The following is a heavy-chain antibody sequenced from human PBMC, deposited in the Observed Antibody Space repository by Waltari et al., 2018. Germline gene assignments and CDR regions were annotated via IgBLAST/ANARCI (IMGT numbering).Heavy chain of an antibody. CDR1: GGSISSHY. D-gene: IGHD5-12*01. V-gene: IGHV4-59*11. J-gene: IGHJ4*02. Sequence: QVQLQESGPGLVKPSETLSLTCTVSGGSISSHYWSWIRQPPGKGLEWIGYIYYSGSTNYNPSLKSRVTISVDTSKNQFSLKLSSVTAADTAVYYCARSVEMATTPGYWGQGTLVTVSS. CDR2: IYYSGST. CDR3: ARSVEMATTPGY.